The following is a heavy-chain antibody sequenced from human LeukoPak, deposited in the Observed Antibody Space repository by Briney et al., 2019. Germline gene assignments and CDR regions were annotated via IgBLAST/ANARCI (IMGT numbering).Heavy chain of an antibody. V-gene: IGHV3-7*01. J-gene: IGHJ4*02. D-gene: IGHD3-22*01. CDR1: GFTFTTYW. Sequence: GGSLRLSCAASGFTFTTYWMSWVRQAPGKGLEWVANIKPDGSEKYYVDSVKVRFTISRENAKNSLYLQMNSLRAEDTAVYYCARGGAGYSDSSGYYKRPTHFDYWGQGTLVPVS. CDR2: IKPDGSEK. CDR3: ARGGAGYSDSSGYYKRPTHFDY.